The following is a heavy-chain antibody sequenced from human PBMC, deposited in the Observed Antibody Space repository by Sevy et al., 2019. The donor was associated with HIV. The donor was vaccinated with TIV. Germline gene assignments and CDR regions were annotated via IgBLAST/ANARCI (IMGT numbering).Heavy chain of an antibody. Sequence: GGSLRLSCAASGFTFSSYGMHWVRQAPGKGLEWVAVIWYDGSNKYYADSVKGRFTISRDNSKNTLYLQMNSLRAEDTAVYYCARRHSGGWYYGGGGVDYWGQGTLVTV. CDR1: GFTFSSYG. CDR2: IWYDGSNK. CDR3: ARRHSGGWYYGGGGVDY. V-gene: IGHV3-33*01. J-gene: IGHJ4*02. D-gene: IGHD6-19*01.